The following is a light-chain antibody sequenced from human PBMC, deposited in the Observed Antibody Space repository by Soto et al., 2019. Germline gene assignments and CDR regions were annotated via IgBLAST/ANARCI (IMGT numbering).Light chain of an antibody. Sequence: QSVLTQPPSASGSPGQSVTISCTGTSSDVGGYNYVSWCQQHPGKAPKLMIYEVNKRPSGVPDRFSGSKSANTASLTVSGLQAEDEADYYCSSYAGSNNHVVFAGGTQLTVL. V-gene: IGLV2-8*01. CDR3: SSYAGSNNHVV. CDR1: SSDVGGYNY. CDR2: EVN. J-gene: IGLJ2*01.